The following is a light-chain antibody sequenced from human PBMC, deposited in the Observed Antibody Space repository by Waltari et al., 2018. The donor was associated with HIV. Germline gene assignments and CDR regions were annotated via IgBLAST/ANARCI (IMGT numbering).Light chain of an antibody. Sequence: SVLTQPPSVSGAPGQRVTLSCPGRSSTLGPCYDVHWYQQLPGTAPKLLIYGNSNRPSGVPDRFSGSKSGTSASLAITGLQAEDEADYYCQSYDSSLSGRVFGGGTKLTVL. CDR3: QSYDSSLSGRV. CDR1: SSTLGPCYD. J-gene: IGLJ3*02. CDR2: GNS. V-gene: IGLV1-40*01.